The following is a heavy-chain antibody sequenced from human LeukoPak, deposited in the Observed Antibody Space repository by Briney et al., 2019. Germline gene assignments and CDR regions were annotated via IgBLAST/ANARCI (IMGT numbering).Heavy chain of an antibody. Sequence: GASVKVSCKASGYTFTGYYMHWVRQAPGQELEWMGLINPNSDGTNYAQKFQGRVTMTRDTSISTAYMELSRLRSDDTAVYYCARDTRYCSGGTCDGDYWGQRTLVTVSS. CDR1: GYTFTGYY. CDR3: ARDTRYCSGGTCDGDY. J-gene: IGHJ4*02. CDR2: INPNSDGT. D-gene: IGHD2-15*01. V-gene: IGHV1-2*02.